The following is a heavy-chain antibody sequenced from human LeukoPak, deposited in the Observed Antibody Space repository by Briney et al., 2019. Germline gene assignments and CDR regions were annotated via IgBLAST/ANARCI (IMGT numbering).Heavy chain of an antibody. CDR1: GYTFTSYS. V-gene: IGHV7-4-1*02. CDR2: INTNSGNP. Sequence: GASVKVSCKASGYTFTSYSMHWVRQAPGQGLEWMGWINTNSGNPKYAQSFTGRFIFPLDTSVSTAYLQISSLKADDTAVYYCARGRVLLWFGESALLGYWGQGTLVTVSS. D-gene: IGHD3-10*01. J-gene: IGHJ4*02. CDR3: ARGRVLLWFGESALLGY.